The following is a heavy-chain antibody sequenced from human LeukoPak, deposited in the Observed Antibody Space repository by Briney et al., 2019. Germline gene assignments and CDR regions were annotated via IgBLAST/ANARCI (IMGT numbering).Heavy chain of an antibody. V-gene: IGHV3-53*01. D-gene: IGHD2-2*01. CDR2: IYSGGNT. J-gene: IGHJ4*02. CDR3: ARGETSSYDY. CDR1: GFTVSINY. Sequence: PGGSLRLSCAAPGFTVSINYMGWVRQAPGKGLEWVSVIYSGGNTYYADSVKGRFTISRDNSKNTVYLQMNSLRAEDTAVYYCARGETSSYDYWGQGTLVTVSS.